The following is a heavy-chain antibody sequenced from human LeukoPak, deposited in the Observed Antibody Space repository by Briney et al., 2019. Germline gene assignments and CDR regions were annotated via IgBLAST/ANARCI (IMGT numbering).Heavy chain of an antibody. D-gene: IGHD3-22*01. Sequence: ASVKVSCKASGGTFSSYAISWVRQAPGQGLEWMGGIIPIFGTANYAQKFQGRVTITADGSTSTAYMELSSLRSEDTAVYYCARDSYYYDSSGYYTDAFDIWGQGTMVTVSS. J-gene: IGHJ3*02. CDR2: IIPIFGTA. V-gene: IGHV1-69*13. CDR1: GGTFSSYA. CDR3: ARDSYYYDSSGYYTDAFDI.